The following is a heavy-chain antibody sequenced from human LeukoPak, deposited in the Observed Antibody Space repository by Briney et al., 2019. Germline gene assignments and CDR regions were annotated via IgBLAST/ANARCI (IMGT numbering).Heavy chain of an antibody. CDR1: GYTFTSYD. J-gene: IGHJ5*02. Sequence: GASVKVSCKASGYTFTSYDINWVRQATGQGLEWTGWMNPNSGNTGYAQKFQGRVTMTRNTSISTAYMELSSLRSEDTAVYYCARGYSSGWYGYNWFDPWGQGTLVTVSS. V-gene: IGHV1-8*01. CDR2: MNPNSGNT. CDR3: ARGYSSGWYGYNWFDP. D-gene: IGHD6-19*01.